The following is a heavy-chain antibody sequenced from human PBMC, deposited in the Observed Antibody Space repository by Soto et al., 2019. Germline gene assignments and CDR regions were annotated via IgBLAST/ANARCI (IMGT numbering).Heavy chain of an antibody. Sequence: SETLSLTCTVSGGSISSSSYYWGWIRQPPGKGLVWIGSFYYSGCTYYNPSLKSRVTISVDTSKNQFSLKLISVTAADTAVYYCARHQIYSSGSFSCDYWGQGTLVTVSS. D-gene: IGHD6-19*01. V-gene: IGHV4-39*01. CDR1: GGSISSSSYY. CDR2: FYYSGCT. J-gene: IGHJ4*02. CDR3: ARHQIYSSGSFSCDY.